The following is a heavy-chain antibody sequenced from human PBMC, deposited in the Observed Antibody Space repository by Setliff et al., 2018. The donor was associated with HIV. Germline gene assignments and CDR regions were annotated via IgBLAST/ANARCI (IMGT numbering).Heavy chain of an antibody. CDR3: ARGVLYGLSEY. Sequence: SVKVSCKTSGDKFGSFDINWVRQASGQGLEWVGSLIPVLGEPHYAPRFQGRVTITADDSTNTAYLELSNLRFDDTATYYCARGVLYGLSEYWGTGSLVTVSS. J-gene: IGHJ4*02. D-gene: IGHD3-10*01. CDR1: GDKFGSFD. V-gene: IGHV1-69*11. CDR2: LIPVLGEP.